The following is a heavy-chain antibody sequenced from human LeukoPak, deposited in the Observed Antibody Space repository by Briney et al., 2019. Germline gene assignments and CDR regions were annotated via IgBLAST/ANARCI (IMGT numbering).Heavy chain of an antibody. J-gene: IGHJ4*02. CDR3: ARGTGIAVAGIHGFDY. Sequence: ASVKVSCKASGYTFTSYYTHWVRQAPGQGLEWMGIINPSGGSTSYAQKFQGRVTMTRDTSTSTVYMELSSLRSEDTAVYYCARGTGIAVAGIHGFDYWGQGTLVTVSS. CDR2: INPSGGST. D-gene: IGHD6-19*01. V-gene: IGHV1-46*01. CDR1: GYTFTSYY.